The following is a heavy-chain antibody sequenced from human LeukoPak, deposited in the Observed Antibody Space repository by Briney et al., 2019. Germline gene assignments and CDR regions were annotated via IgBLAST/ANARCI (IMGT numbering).Heavy chain of an antibody. D-gene: IGHD3-10*01. V-gene: IGHV4-38-2*02. CDR2: IYHSGST. J-gene: IGHJ6*03. Sequence: SETLSLTCTVSGYSITRGYYWGWIRQPPGKGLERIGSIYHSGSTYYNPSLKSRVVISVDTSKNQFSLKLNSVTAADTAVYYCARSGPYYYHYMDVWGKGTTVTVSS. CDR3: ARSGPYYYHYMDV. CDR1: GYSITRGYY.